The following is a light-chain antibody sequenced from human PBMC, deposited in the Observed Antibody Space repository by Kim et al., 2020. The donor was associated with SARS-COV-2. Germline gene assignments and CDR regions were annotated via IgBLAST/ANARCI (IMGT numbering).Light chain of an antibody. V-gene: IGKV1-27*01. CDR2: DAS. CDR3: QKCDSAPWT. Sequence: ASVGDRVTITGRRRPDISTYLAWFQLKPGKAPKLLIYDASALQPGVPSRFSGSGSGTDFTLTVTSLQPEDVATYYCQKCDSAPWTFGQGTKVDIK. CDR1: PDISTY. J-gene: IGKJ1*01.